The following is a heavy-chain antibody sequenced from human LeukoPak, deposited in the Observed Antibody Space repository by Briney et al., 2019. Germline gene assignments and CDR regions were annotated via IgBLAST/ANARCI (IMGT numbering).Heavy chain of an antibody. CDR3: ARAGDFGDYFDY. Sequence: GGSLRLSCATSGFTFSSHWMHWVRQVPGKGLVWASRLNSDGSNTIYADSVKGRFTISRDNAKNTLYLQMNSLRAEDTAVYYCARAGDFGDYFDYWGQGTLVTVSS. CDR2: LNSDGSNT. CDR1: GFTFSSHW. V-gene: IGHV3-74*01. D-gene: IGHD4-17*01. J-gene: IGHJ4*02.